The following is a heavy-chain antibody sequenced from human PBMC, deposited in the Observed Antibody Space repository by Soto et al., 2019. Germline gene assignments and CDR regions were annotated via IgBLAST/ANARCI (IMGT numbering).Heavy chain of an antibody. J-gene: IGHJ6*02. CDR2: IKSKTDGGTT. D-gene: IGHD3-9*01. CDR1: GFTFSNAW. V-gene: IGHV3-15*07. CDR3: TTIRVLVYCYCGMDV. Sequence: EVQLVESGGGLVKPGGSLRLSCAASGFTFSNAWMNWVRQAPGKGLEWVGRIKSKTDGGTTDYAAPVKGRFTISRDXSXXTLYLQMNSLKTEDTAVYYCTTIRVLVYCYCGMDVWGQGTTVTVSS.